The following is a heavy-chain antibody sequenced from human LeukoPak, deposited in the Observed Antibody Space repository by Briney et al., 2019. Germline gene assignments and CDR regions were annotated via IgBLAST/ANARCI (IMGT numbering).Heavy chain of an antibody. CDR2: INHSGST. J-gene: IGHJ4*02. CDR1: GGSFSGYY. Sequence: SETLSLTCAVYGGSFSGYYWSWIRQPPGKGLEWIGEINHSGSTNYNPSLKSRVTISVDTSKNQFSLKLSSVTAADTAVYYCARVWREISFLEWLYPYYFVYWGQGTLVTVSS. D-gene: IGHD3-3*01. V-gene: IGHV4-34*01. CDR3: ARVWREISFLEWLYPYYFVY.